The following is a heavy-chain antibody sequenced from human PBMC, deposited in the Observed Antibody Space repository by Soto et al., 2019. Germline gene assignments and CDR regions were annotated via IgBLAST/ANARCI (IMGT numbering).Heavy chain of an antibody. V-gene: IGHV4-34*01. D-gene: IGHD2-21*02. J-gene: IGHJ4*02. CDR3: ARDHHGDYSSDY. Sequence: TSQTLSLTCAVYGGSFSGYYWSWIRQPPGKGLEWIGEINHSGSTNYNPSLKSRVTISVDTSKNQFSLKLSSVTAADTAVYYCARDHHGDYSSDYWGQGTLVTVSS. CDR1: GGSFSGYY. CDR2: INHSGST.